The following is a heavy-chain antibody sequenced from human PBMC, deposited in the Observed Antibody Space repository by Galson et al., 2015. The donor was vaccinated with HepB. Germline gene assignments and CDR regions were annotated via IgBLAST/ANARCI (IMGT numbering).Heavy chain of an antibody. CDR2: ISSSSSYI. Sequence: SLRLSCAASGFTLSSYSMNWVRQAPGKGLEWVSPISSSSSYIYYADSVKGRFTIPRDNAKNSLYLQMNSLRAEDTAVYYCASDVDTAMVSDYWGQGALVTVSS. CDR1: GFTLSSYS. V-gene: IGHV3-21*01. CDR3: ASDVDTAMVSDY. D-gene: IGHD5-18*01. J-gene: IGHJ4*02.